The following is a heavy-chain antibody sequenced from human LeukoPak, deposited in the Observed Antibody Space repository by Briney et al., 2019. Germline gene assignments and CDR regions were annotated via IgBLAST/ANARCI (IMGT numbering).Heavy chain of an antibody. J-gene: IGHJ4*02. CDR1: GGSFSGYY. D-gene: IGHD3-10*01. Sequence: SETLSLTCAVYGGSFSGYYWSWIRQPPGKGLEWIGEINHSGSTNYNPSLKSRVTISVDTSKNQFSLKLSSVTAADTAVYYCARLPQSITMVRGFDYWGQGTLVTVSS. V-gene: IGHV4-34*01. CDR3: ARLPQSITMVRGFDY. CDR2: INHSGST.